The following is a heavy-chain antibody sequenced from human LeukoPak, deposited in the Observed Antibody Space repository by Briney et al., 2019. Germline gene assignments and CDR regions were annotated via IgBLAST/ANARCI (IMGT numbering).Heavy chain of an antibody. CDR1: GYTFTSYD. CDR2: MNPNSGNT. J-gene: IGHJ3*02. V-gene: IGHV1-8*03. Sequence: GASVKVSCKASGYTFTSYDINWVRQATGQGLEWMGWMNPNSGNTGYAQKFQGRVTITRNTSISTAYMELSSLRSEDTAVYYCAFSSIAARGAFDIWGQGTMVTVSS. D-gene: IGHD6-6*01. CDR3: AFSSIAARGAFDI.